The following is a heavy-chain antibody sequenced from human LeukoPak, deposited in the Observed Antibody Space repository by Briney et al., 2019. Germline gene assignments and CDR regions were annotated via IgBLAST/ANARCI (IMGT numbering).Heavy chain of an antibody. Sequence: SETLSLTCTVSGGSISNYHWSWIRQPPGKGLEWIGYIYYSGSTNYNPSLKSRVTISVDTSKNQFSLKLSSVTAADTAVYYCARTYSGSWPYYGMDVWGQGTTVTVSS. V-gene: IGHV4-59*01. CDR2: IYYSGST. CDR1: GGSISNYH. J-gene: IGHJ6*02. CDR3: ARTYSGSWPYYGMDV. D-gene: IGHD6-13*01.